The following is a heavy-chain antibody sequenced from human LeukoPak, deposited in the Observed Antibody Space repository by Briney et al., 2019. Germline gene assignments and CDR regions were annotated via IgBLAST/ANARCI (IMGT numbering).Heavy chain of an antibody. D-gene: IGHD3-16*01. J-gene: IGHJ1*01. Sequence: GGSLRLSRAASGFTFSSYWMHWVRHVPNQGLMWVSRINSDETISEYVDSVNGRFTISRDNAKNTLYLQMNSLRAEDTAVYFCLYGGYFQHWGQGTLVTVSS. CDR1: GFTFSSYW. V-gene: IGHV3-74*01. CDR3: LYGGYFQH. CDR2: INSDETIS.